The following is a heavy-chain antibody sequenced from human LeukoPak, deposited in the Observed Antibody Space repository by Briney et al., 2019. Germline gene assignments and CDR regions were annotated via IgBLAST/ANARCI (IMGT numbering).Heavy chain of an antibody. CDR3: ASPGVGGDYAFDI. CDR1: GGTFSSYT. D-gene: IGHD2-21*02. J-gene: IGHJ3*02. Sequence: SVKVSCKASGGTFSSYTISWVRQAPGQGLEWMGRIIPILGIANYAQKFQGRVTITADKSTSTAYMELSSLRSEDTAVYYCASPGVGGDYAFDIWGQGTMVTVSS. CDR2: IIPILGIA. V-gene: IGHV1-69*02.